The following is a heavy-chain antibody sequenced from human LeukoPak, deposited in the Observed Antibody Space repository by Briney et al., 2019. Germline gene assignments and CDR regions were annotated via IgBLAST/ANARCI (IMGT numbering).Heavy chain of an antibody. V-gene: IGHV1-18*01. CDR1: GYTFTSYG. Sequence: ASVKVSCKASGYTFTSYGISWVRQAPGQGLEWMGWISVYNANTNYAQKLQGRVTMTTDTSTSTAYMELRSLRSDDTAVYYCARDLHYHILTGYYPPYYYGMDVWGQGTTVTVSS. CDR3: ARDLHYHILTGYYPPYYYGMDV. CDR2: ISVYNANT. J-gene: IGHJ6*02. D-gene: IGHD3-9*01.